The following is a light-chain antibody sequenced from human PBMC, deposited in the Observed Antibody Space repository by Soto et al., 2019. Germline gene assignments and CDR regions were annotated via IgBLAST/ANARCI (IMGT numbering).Light chain of an antibody. Sequence: QSALTQPASVSGSPGQSITISCTGTSSNVGSYKLVSWYQQHPGKAPKLMIYEVSKRPSGVPDRFSGSKSGNTASLTVSGLQAEDEADYYCSSYAGSSHVVFGGGTKLTVL. CDR3: SSYAGSSHVV. V-gene: IGLV2-14*02. J-gene: IGLJ2*01. CDR2: EVS. CDR1: SSNVGSYKL.